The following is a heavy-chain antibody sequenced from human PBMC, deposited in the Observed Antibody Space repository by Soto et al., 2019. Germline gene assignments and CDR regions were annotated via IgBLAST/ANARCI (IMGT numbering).Heavy chain of an antibody. D-gene: IGHD3-10*02. CDR2: ISGSGGST. Sequence: EVQLLESGGGLVQPGGSLSVSCAASGFTFSSYAMSWVRQARGKGLECVSGISGSGGSTYYADSVKGRFTISRDNSKNTLYLEMNRLRADDKAIYYCAKDGLVRGYYFDYWGQGTLVTVSS. J-gene: IGHJ4*02. V-gene: IGHV3-23*01. CDR3: AKDGLVRGYYFDY. CDR1: GFTFSSYA.